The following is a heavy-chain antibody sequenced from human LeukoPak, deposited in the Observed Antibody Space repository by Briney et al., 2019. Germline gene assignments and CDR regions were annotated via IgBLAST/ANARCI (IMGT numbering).Heavy chain of an antibody. Sequence: SETLSLTCTVSGGSISSYYWSWIRQPPGKGLEWIGYIYYSGSTNCNPSLKSRVTISVDTSKNQFSLKLSSVTAADTAVYYCARVSSTMVRGVPYYYYMDVWGKGTTVTISS. CDR1: GGSISSYY. D-gene: IGHD3-10*01. V-gene: IGHV4-59*01. CDR2: IYYSGST. CDR3: ARVSSTMVRGVPYYYYMDV. J-gene: IGHJ6*03.